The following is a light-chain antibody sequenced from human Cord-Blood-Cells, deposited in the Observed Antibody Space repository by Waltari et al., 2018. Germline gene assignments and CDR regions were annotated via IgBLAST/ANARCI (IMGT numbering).Light chain of an antibody. V-gene: IGKV3-20*01. CDR3: QQYGSSRWT. Sequence: EIVLTQSPGTLSLSPGERATLSCRASQSVSSSYLAWYQQKPGQATRRLIYGASSRATRIPDRVRCSGSGTDFTLTISRLEPEDSAVYDCQQYGSSRWTFGQGTKVEIK. CDR1: QSVSSSY. J-gene: IGKJ1*01. CDR2: GAS.